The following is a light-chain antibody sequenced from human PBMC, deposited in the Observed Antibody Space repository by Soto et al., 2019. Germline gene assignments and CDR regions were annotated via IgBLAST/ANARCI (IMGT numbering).Light chain of an antibody. J-gene: IGLJ2*01. V-gene: IGLV1-40*01. CDR3: QSYDSSLSGVV. Sequence: QSVLTQPPSVSGAPGQRVTISCTGSSSNIGAGYDVHWYQQLPGTAPKLLIYGNNNRPSGVPDRFSGSKSGTSASLAIIGLQAEDEADYYCQSYDSSLSGVVFGGGTQLTVL. CDR1: SSNIGAGYD. CDR2: GNN.